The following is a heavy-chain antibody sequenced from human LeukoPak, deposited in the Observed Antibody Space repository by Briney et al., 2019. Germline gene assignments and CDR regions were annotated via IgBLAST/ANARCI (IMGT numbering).Heavy chain of an antibody. D-gene: IGHD3-3*01. V-gene: IGHV1-2*02. CDR1: GYTFTGYY. CDR2: INPNSGGT. CDR3: ARDGVGGAYDFWSGYPDY. Sequence: ASVKVSCKASGYTFTGYYMHWVRQAPGQGLEWMGWINPNSGGTNYAQKFQGRVTMTRDTSISTAYMELSRLRSDDTAVYYCARDGVGGAYDFWSGYPDYWGQGTLVTVSS. J-gene: IGHJ4*02.